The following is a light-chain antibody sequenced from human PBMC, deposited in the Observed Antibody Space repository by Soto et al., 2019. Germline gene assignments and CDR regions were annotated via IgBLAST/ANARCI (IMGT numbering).Light chain of an antibody. J-gene: IGKJ1*01. CDR1: QSVLSSSNNKNY. CDR2: WAS. Sequence: DIVMTQSPDSLAVSLGERATINCKSSQSVLSSSNNKNYLAWYQQKPGQPPKQLIYWASTRESGVPDRFSGSGSGTDFTLTISSLQAEDVAVYYCQQYYTTLWTFGQGTKVEIK. V-gene: IGKV4-1*01. CDR3: QQYYTTLWT.